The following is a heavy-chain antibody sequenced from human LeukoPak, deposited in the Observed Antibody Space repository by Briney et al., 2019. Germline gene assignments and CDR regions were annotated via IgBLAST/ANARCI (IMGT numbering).Heavy chain of an antibody. J-gene: IGHJ4*02. V-gene: IGHV3-74*01. CDR2: IKTDGSWT. CDR3: VRGVGGSSYLDY. Sequence: GGSLRLSCAASGFTFSDHWMHWVRQVPGKGLVWVSRIKTDGSWTNDADSVKGRFTISRDNAENTLYLQMNSLRVEDTAVYYCVRGVGGSSYLDYWGQGALVTVSS. D-gene: IGHD3-16*01. CDR1: GFTFSDHW.